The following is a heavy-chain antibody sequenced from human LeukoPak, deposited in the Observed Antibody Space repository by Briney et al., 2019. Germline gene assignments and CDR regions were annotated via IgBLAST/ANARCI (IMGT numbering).Heavy chain of an antibody. V-gene: IGHV4-59*01. J-gene: IGHJ3*02. D-gene: IGHD1-14*01. CDR2: IYDSGST. CDR3: ARLSGDPGPEAFDI. CDR1: GGSISSYY. Sequence: SETLSLTCTVSGGSISSYYWSWIRKPPGKGLEWIGYIYDSGSTNYNPSLKSRVTISVDTSKNQFSLKLSSVTAADTAVYYCARLSGDPGPEAFDIWGQGRMVTVSS.